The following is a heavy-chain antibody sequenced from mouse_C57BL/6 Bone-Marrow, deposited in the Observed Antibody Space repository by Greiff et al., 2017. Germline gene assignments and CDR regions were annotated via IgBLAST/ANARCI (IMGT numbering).Heavy chain of an antibody. V-gene: IGHV1-81*01. CDR1: GYTFTSYG. J-gene: IGHJ3*01. D-gene: IGHD2-4*01. Sequence: QVHVKQSGAELARPGASVKLSCKASGYTFTSYGISWVKQRTGQGLEWIGEIYPRSGNTYYNEKFKGKATLTADKSSSTAYMELRSLTSEDSAVYFCAPSTMITTDWFAYWGQGTLVTVSA. CDR3: APSTMITTDWFAY. CDR2: IYPRSGNT.